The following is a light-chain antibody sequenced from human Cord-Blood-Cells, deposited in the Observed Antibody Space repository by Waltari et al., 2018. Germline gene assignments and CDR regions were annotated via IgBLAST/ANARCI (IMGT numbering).Light chain of an antibody. CDR1: SSDVGGYNY. J-gene: IGLJ1*01. CDR2: DVS. Sequence: QSALTQPASVSGSPGQSITISCTGTSSDVGGYNYVSWYHQHPGKAPTLSIYDVSNRPSGVSNRFSGSKSGNAASLTISGLQAEDEADYYCSSYTSSSTYVFGTGTKVTVL. V-gene: IGLV2-14*01. CDR3: SSYTSSSTYV.